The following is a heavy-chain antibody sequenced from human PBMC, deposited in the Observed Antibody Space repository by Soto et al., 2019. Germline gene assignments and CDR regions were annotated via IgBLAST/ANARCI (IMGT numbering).Heavy chain of an antibody. J-gene: IGHJ5*02. D-gene: IGHD3-3*01. CDR2: IYPGDSDT. Sequence: ESLKISCRGSGYSFTSYWIGWVRQMPGKGLEWMGIIYPGDSDTRYSPSFQGQVTISADKSISTAYLQWSSLKASDTAMYYCATFNEYYDFWSGPKNWFDPWGQGTLVTVSS. CDR1: GYSFTSYW. V-gene: IGHV5-51*01. CDR3: ATFNEYYDFWSGPKNWFDP.